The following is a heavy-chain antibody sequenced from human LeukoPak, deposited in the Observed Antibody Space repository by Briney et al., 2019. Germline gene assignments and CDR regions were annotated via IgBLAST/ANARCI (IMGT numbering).Heavy chain of an antibody. Sequence: SETLSLTCTVSGGSISSSSYYWGWIRQPPGKGLEWIGSIYYSGSTYYKSSLKSRVTISVDTSKNQFSLKMNSVTAADTAVYYCARDYRISMVREATTLGNWFDPWGQGTLVTVSS. CDR3: ARDYRISMVREATTLGNWFDP. CDR1: GGSISSSSYY. J-gene: IGHJ5*02. CDR2: IYYSGST. V-gene: IGHV4-39*07. D-gene: IGHD3-10*01.